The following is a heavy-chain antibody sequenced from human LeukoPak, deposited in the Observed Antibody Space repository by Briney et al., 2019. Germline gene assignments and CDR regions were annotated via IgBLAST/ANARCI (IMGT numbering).Heavy chain of an antibody. V-gene: IGHV3-23*01. CDR3: AREPAARSTEGWFDP. J-gene: IGHJ5*02. CDR1: ECSFSIYA. Sequence: GGSLRLSCAASECSFSIYAMSWVRQAPGKGLEWVSSITSSGESTYYAGSVKGRFTISRDNSKNTVYLQMNSLRAEDTAVYYCAREPAARSTEGWFDPWGQGTLVTVSS. D-gene: IGHD2-2*01. CDR2: ITSSGEST.